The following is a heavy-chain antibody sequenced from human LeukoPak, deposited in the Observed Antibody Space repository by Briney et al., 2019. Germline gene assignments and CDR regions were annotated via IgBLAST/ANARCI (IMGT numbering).Heavy chain of an antibody. J-gene: IGHJ4*02. V-gene: IGHV3-7*01. CDR2: IKQDGSEK. Sequence: GGSLRLSCAASGFTFSSYGMTWVRQAPGKGLEWVANIKQDGSEKYYVDSVKGRFTISRDNAKNSLYLQMNSLRAEDTAVYYCARTGGYSSSPDYWGQGTLVTVSS. CDR3: ARTGGYSSSPDY. D-gene: IGHD6-6*01. CDR1: GFTFSSYG.